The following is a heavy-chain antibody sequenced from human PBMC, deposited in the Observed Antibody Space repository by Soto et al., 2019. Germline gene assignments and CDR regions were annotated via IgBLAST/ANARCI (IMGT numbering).Heavy chain of an antibody. Sequence: SETLSLTCAASGGSISSGGYSWSWIRQPPGKGLEWIGYIYHSGSTYYNPSLKSRVTISVDRSKNQISLKLSSVTAADTAVYYCARGMTTVTTFDYWGQGTLVTVSS. J-gene: IGHJ4*02. D-gene: IGHD4-17*01. CDR2: IYHSGST. CDR3: ARGMTTVTTFDY. V-gene: IGHV4-30-2*01. CDR1: GGSISSGGYS.